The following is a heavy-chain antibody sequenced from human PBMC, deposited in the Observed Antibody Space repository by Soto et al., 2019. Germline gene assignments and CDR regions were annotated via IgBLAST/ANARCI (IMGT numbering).Heavy chain of an antibody. Sequence: PGESPMISCKGSVYSFTSYWISWVRQMPGKGLEWMGRIDPSDSYTNYSPSFQGHVTISADKSISTAYLQWSSLKASDTAMYYCASPRSKGYSSSPSYYYYGMDAWGQGTMVTVSS. J-gene: IGHJ6*02. V-gene: IGHV5-10-1*01. CDR2: IDPSDSYT. D-gene: IGHD6-13*01. CDR1: VYSFTSYW. CDR3: ASPRSKGYSSSPSYYYYGMDA.